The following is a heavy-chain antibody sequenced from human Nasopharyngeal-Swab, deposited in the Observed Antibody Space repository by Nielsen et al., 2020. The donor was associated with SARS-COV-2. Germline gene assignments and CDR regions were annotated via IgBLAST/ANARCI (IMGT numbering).Heavy chain of an antibody. V-gene: IGHV4-4*02. CDR2: IYHSGST. CDR3: ARDELMVYYYYGMDV. J-gene: IGHJ6*02. D-gene: IGHD2-8*01. Sequence: RQPPGQGLEWIGEIYHSGSTNYNPSLKSRVTISVDKSKNQFSLKLSSVTAADTAVYYCARDELMVYYYYGMDVWGQGTTVTVSS.